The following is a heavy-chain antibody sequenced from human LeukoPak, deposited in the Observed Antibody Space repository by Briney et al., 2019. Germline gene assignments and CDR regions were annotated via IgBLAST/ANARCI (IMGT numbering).Heavy chain of an antibody. CDR3: ARNPMNRGGFAY. D-gene: IGHD1-14*01. Sequence: SETLSLTCTVSGYSISSGYYWGWIRQPPGKGLEWIGSIYHSGSTYYNPSLKSRVTISVDTSKNQFSLKLSSVTAADTAVYYCARNPMNRGGFAYWGQGALVTVSS. CDR2: IYHSGST. CDR1: GYSISSGYY. V-gene: IGHV4-38-2*02. J-gene: IGHJ4*02.